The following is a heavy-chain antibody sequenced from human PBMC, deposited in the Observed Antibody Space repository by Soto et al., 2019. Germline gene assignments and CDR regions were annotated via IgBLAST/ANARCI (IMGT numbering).Heavy chain of an antibody. Sequence: GGSLRLSCAASGFTFSSYGMHWVRQAPGKGLEWVAVIWYDGSNKYYADSVKGRFTISRDNSKNTLYLQMNSLRAEDTAVYYCARDLYYYDSSGYPVLDYWGQGTLVTVSS. CDR3: ARDLYYYDSSGYPVLDY. V-gene: IGHV3-33*01. CDR1: GFTFSSYG. CDR2: IWYDGSNK. J-gene: IGHJ4*02. D-gene: IGHD3-22*01.